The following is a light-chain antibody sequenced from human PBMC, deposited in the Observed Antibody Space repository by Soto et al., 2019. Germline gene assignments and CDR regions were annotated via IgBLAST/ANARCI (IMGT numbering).Light chain of an antibody. CDR2: SNN. CDR1: NSNIGRNT. Sequence: QPVLTQPPSASGTPGQRVTISCSGSNSNIGRNTVNWYQQLPGAAPNLLIYSNNERPSGVPDRFSGSKSGTSASLAISGLQSEDEADYSCAAWDESPNVPVFGGGTKLTVL. CDR3: AAWDESPNVPV. J-gene: IGLJ2*01. V-gene: IGLV1-44*01.